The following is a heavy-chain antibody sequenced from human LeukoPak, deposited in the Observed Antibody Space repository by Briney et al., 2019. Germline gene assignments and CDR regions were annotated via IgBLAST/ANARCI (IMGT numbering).Heavy chain of an antibody. CDR2: ISHSGST. Sequence: PSETLSLTCTVSGGSIRSYYWSWIRQPPGKGLEWIGYISHSGSTSYNPSLKSRVTISLDTTKNQFSLHLSSVTTADTAVYYCATTSGKSAVDQWGQGTLVTVSS. V-gene: IGHV4-59*01. CDR3: ATTSGKSAVDQ. CDR1: GGSIRSYY. D-gene: IGHD6-6*01. J-gene: IGHJ4*02.